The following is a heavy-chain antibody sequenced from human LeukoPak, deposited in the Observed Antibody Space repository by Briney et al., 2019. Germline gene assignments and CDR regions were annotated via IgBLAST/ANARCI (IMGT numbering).Heavy chain of an antibody. CDR3: ARAGGYYGYFDY. J-gene: IGHJ4*02. CDR1: GGSISSYY. D-gene: IGHD3-3*01. V-gene: IGHV4-59*01. CDR2: IYYSGST. Sequence: SETLSLTCTVSGGSISSYYWGWIRQPPGKGLEWIGYIYYSGSTNYNPSLKSRVTISVDTSKNQFSLKLSSVTAADTAVYYCARAGGYYGYFDYWGQGTLVTVSS.